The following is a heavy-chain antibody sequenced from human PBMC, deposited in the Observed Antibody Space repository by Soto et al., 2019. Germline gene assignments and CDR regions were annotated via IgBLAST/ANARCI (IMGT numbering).Heavy chain of an antibody. V-gene: IGHV3-66*01. Sequence: GGSLRLSCAASGFAVSSNYMTWVRQAPGKGLEWVSVIHSGGDTHYADSVRGRSTISRDNSKNTLYLQMNSLRAEDTAVYYCARSRTGTTYGGMDVWGQGPTVTVSS. CDR1: GFAVSSNY. CDR3: ARSRTGTTYGGMDV. J-gene: IGHJ6*02. D-gene: IGHD1-7*01. CDR2: IHSGGDT.